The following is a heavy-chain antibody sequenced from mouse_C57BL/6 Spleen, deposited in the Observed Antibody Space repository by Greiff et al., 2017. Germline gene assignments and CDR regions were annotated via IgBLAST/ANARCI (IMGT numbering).Heavy chain of an antibody. CDR2: IYPRSGNT. CDR1: GYTFTSYG. Sequence: VKLMESGAELARPGASVKLSCKASGYTFTSYGISWVKQRTGQGLEWIGEIYPRSGNTYYNEKFKGKATLTADKSSSTAYMELRSLTSEDSAVYFCARGGYYGSLYYAMDYWGQGTSVTVSS. V-gene: IGHV1-81*01. D-gene: IGHD1-1*01. CDR3: ARGGYYGSLYYAMDY. J-gene: IGHJ4*01.